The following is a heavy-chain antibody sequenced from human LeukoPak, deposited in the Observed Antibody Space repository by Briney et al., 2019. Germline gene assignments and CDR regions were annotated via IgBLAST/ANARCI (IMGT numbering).Heavy chain of an antibody. CDR2: ISSSSSYI. J-gene: IGHJ4*02. D-gene: IGHD4-23*01. Sequence: GGSLRLSCAASGFTFSSYSMNWVRQAPGKGLEWVSSISSSSSYIYYADSVKGRFTTSRDNAKNSLYLQMNSLRAEDTAVYYCARDLLRWVFDYWGQGTLVTVSS. CDR3: ARDLLRWVFDY. CDR1: GFTFSSYS. V-gene: IGHV3-21*01.